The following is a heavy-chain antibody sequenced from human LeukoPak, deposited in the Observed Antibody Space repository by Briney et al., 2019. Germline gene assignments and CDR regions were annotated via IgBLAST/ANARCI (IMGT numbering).Heavy chain of an antibody. CDR1: GFTFSSYS. CDR2: ISSSSSYI. J-gene: IGHJ3*02. D-gene: IGHD3-9*01. Sequence: PGGSLRLSCAASGFTFSSYSMNWVRQAPGKGLEWVSSISSSSSYIYYADSVKGRFTISRDNAKNTLYLQMNSLRAEDTAVYYCATGILTWGAFDIWGQGTMVTVSS. CDR3: ATGILTWGAFDI. V-gene: IGHV3-21*01.